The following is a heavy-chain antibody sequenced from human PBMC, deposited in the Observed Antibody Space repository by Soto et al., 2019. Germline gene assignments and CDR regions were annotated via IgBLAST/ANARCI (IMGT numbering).Heavy chain of an antibody. V-gene: IGHV2-5*02. J-gene: IGHJ6*02. D-gene: IGHD6-25*01. Sequence: SGPTLVNPTQTLTLTCTFSGFSLSTSGVGVGWIRQPPGKALEWLALIYWDDDKRYSPSLKSRLTITKDTSKNQVVLTMTNMEPVDTATYYCPHRNTARESYGMDVGGQGTRVTVP. CDR3: PHRNTARESYGMDV. CDR1: GFSLSTSGVG. CDR2: IYWDDDK.